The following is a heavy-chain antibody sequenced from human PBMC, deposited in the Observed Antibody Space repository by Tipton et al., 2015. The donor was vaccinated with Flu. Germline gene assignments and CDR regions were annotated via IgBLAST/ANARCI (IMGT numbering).Heavy chain of an antibody. CDR2: INHSGST. D-gene: IGHD2-2*01. J-gene: IGHJ4*02. CDR3: ARGRFSPIVVVPAATFDY. V-gene: IGHV4-34*01. Sequence: TLSLTCAVYGGSFSGYYWSWIRQPPGKGLEWIGEINHSGSTNYNPSLKSRVTISVDTSKNQFSLKLSSVTAADTAVYYCARGRFSPIVVVPAATFDYWGQGTLVTVSS. CDR1: GGSFSGYY.